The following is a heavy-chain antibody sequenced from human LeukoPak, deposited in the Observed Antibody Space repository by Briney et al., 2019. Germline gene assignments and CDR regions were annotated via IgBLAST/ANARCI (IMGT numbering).Heavy chain of an antibody. CDR3: ARDLAAPEGSGSYSCYGMDV. CDR1: GFTFDDYG. Sequence: GGSLRLSCAASGFTFDDYGMSWVRQAPGKGLEWVSGINWNGGSTGYADPVKGRFTISRDNAKNSLYLQMNSLRAEDTALYYCARDLAAPEGSGSYSCYGMDVWGQGTTVTVSS. V-gene: IGHV3-20*04. D-gene: IGHD3-10*01. CDR2: INWNGGST. J-gene: IGHJ6*02.